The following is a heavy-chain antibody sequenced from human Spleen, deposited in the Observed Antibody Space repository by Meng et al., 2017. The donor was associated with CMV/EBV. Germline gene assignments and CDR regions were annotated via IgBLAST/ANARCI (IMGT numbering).Heavy chain of an antibody. CDR2: ISASGDNT. Sequence: ETLSLTCAVYGGSFSGYYWSWIRQPPGKGLEWVSSISASGDNTYYAASVKGRFIISRDNSRNTVFLQTNSLRAEDPALYYCTTAGGTNYLSYYFDDWGPGTLVTVSS. CDR3: TTAGGTNYLSYYFDD. D-gene: IGHD1-7*01. CDR1: GGSFSGYY. V-gene: IGHV3-23*01. J-gene: IGHJ4*02.